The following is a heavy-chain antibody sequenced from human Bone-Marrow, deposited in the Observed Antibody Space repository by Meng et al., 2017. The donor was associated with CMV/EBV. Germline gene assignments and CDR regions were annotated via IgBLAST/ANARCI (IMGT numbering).Heavy chain of an antibody. V-gene: IGHV3-21*01. J-gene: IGHJ6*02. D-gene: IGHD6-13*01. CDR3: ARDSSIAAAALSEYYYYYYGMDV. CDR2: ISSSSSYI. Sequence: GGSLRLSCAASGFTFSSYSMNWVRQAPGKGLEWVSSISSSSSYIYYADSVKGRFTISRDNAKNSLYLQMNSLRAEDTAVYYCARDSSIAAAALSEYYYYYYGMDVWGQGTTVTFSS. CDR1: GFTFSSYS.